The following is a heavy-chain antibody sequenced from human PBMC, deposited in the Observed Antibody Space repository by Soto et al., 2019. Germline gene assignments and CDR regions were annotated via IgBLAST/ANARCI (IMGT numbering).Heavy chain of an antibody. CDR3: AVSKNRGESIDY. Sequence: SDTMSLTCSVSGVSIRSYFWSWIRQPPGKGLEWIGYTYYTADTKYSPSFESRATISADPSKKQFSLSLSPVSAADTALYFCAVSKNRGESIDYWGQGALVTVSS. CDR1: GVSIRSYF. D-gene: IGHD3-10*01. V-gene: IGHV4-59*07. CDR2: TYYTADT. J-gene: IGHJ4*02.